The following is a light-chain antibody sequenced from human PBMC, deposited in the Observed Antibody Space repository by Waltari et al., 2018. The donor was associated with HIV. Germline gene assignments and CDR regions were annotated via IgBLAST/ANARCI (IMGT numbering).Light chain of an antibody. CDR1: RSNIGAGYF. Sequence: QSALTQPPSVSGAPGPRVTISCTGNRSNIGAGYFVHWYQPLPGTAPKLLVYSDINRPSGVPDRFSGSKSGTSASLVITGLQAEDEADYYCQSYDSSLRASVFGGGTKLTVL. V-gene: IGLV1-40*01. CDR3: QSYDSSLRASV. J-gene: IGLJ2*01. CDR2: SDI.